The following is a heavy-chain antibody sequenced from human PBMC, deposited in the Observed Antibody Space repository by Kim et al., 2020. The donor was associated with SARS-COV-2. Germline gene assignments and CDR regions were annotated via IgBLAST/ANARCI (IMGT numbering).Heavy chain of an antibody. Sequence: SETLSLTCAVYGGSFSGYYWSWIRQPPGKGLEWIGEINHSGSTNYNPSLKSRVTISVDTSKNQFSLKLSSVTAADTAVYYCARGYSGYSYGWLRMYYYGMDVWGQGTTVTVSS. V-gene: IGHV4-34*01. D-gene: IGHD5-18*01. CDR1: GGSFSGYY. J-gene: IGHJ6*02. CDR2: INHSGST. CDR3: ARGYSGYSYGWLRMYYYGMDV.